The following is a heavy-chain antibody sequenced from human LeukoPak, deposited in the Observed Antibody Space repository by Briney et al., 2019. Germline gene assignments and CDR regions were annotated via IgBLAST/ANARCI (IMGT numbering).Heavy chain of an antibody. CDR3: VTTWGAHYWYFDL. Sequence: PGGSLRLSCAAFSSYAMSWVRQAPGKGLEWVSSITSSNNYIYYADSMKARFTISRDNAKNSLYLQMNSLRAEDTAVYYCVTTWGAHYWYFDLWGRGALVTVSS. D-gene: IGHD1-26*01. CDR2: ITSSNNYI. J-gene: IGHJ2*01. CDR1: SSYA. V-gene: IGHV3-21*01.